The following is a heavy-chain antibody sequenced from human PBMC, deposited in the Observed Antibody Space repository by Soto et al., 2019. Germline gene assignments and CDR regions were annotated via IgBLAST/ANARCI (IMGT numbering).Heavy chain of an antibody. CDR3: ARDDGPLHY. D-gene: IGHD2-8*01. V-gene: IGHV3-30-3*01. CDR2: ISSDGNNK. Sequence: QVQLVESGGGVVHPGGSLRLSCAASGFTFRNYAINWVRQAPGKGLEWVALISSDGNNKYYANSVKGRFTVSRDNSQNTLSLQMNSLTTEDTAVYYCARDDGPLHYWGQGSLVTVSS. CDR1: GFTFRNYA. J-gene: IGHJ4*02.